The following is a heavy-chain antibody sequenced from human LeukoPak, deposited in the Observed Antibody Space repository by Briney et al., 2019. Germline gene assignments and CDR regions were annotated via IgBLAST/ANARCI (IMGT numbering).Heavy chain of an antibody. CDR3: AKDLMYGAAVVGSYFDY. J-gene: IGHJ4*02. D-gene: IGHD6-13*01. V-gene: IGHV3-48*01. CDR1: GFTFSSYS. Sequence: QPEGSLRLSCAASGFTFSSYSMNWVRQAPGKGLEWVSYISSSSSTIYYADSVKGRFTISRDNSKNTLYLQMSSLRAEDTAVYYCAKDLMYGAAVVGSYFDYWGQGTLVTVSS. CDR2: ISSSSSTI.